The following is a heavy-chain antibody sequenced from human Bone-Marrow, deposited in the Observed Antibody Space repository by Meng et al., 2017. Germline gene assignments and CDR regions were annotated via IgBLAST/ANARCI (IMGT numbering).Heavy chain of an antibody. CDR3: TWDDKAVSDY. D-gene: IGHD1-26*01. J-gene: IGHJ4*02. Sequence: VQLGGSGGGLVKAWGSLRFSCAAFGFTFSNSWMSWVRQAPGKGLEWVGRIKSNTDGGTAEYAAPVTGRFTISRDDSKSTLYLQMSGLRIDDTGVYYCTWDDKAVSDYWGQGTLVTVSS. CDR1: GFTFSNSW. V-gene: IGHV3-15*01. CDR2: IKSNTDGGTA.